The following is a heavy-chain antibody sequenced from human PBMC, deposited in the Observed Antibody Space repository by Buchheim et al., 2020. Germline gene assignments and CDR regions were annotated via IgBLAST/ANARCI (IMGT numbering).Heavy chain of an antibody. Sequence: EVQLVESGGGLVQPGGSLRLSCVASGFTFISYWMSWVRQAPGKGLEWVANIKQDGSEKYYVDSVKGRFTISRDNPKNSLYLQMNSLRAEDTAVYYCARVGGRYSGSGSYYPQYYWGQGTL. CDR1: GFTFISYW. J-gene: IGHJ4*02. CDR2: IKQDGSEK. CDR3: ARVGGRYSGSGSYYPQYY. V-gene: IGHV3-7*01. D-gene: IGHD3-10*01.